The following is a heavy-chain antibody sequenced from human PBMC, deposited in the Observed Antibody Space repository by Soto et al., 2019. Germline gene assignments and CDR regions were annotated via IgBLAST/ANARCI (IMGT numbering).Heavy chain of an antibody. J-gene: IGHJ3*02. CDR1: GFPFNNYA. Sequence: EAQLLESGGGLVQPGGSLRLSCAASGFPFNNYAMSWVRQAPGKGLEWVSAIRGSDESTYYAQSVKGRFTISRDNSKNTLNLQMNSLRAEDTAVYYGAKSRSVEDGFDIWGQGTMVTVSS. CDR3: AKSRSVEDGFDI. V-gene: IGHV3-23*01. CDR2: IRGSDEST.